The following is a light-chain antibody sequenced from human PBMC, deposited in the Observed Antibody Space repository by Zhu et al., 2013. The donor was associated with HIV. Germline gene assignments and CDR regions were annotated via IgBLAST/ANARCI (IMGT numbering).Light chain of an antibody. Sequence: QSALTQPASVSGSPGQSITISCTGASSDVGSYNLVSWYQQHPGKAPKLMIYEVTKRPSGVSNRFSGSKSGNTASLTISGLQAEDEADYYCFSYAGNNPWVLGGGTKLTVL. CDR1: SSDVGSYNL. J-gene: IGLJ3*02. V-gene: IGLV2-23*02. CDR2: EVT. CDR3: FSYAGNNPWV.